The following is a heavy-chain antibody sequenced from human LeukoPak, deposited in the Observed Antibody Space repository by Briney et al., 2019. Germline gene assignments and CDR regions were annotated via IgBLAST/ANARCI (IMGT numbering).Heavy chain of an antibody. CDR2: IYYSGST. J-gene: IGHJ4*02. D-gene: IGHD3-22*01. Sequence: SETLSLTCTVSGGSISSYYWSWIRQPPGKGLEWIGYIYYSGSTNYNPSLKSRVTISVDTSKNQFSLKLSSVTAADTAVYYCAREVKHYYDSSGYYDYWGQGTLVTVSS. V-gene: IGHV4-59*01. CDR3: AREVKHYYDSSGYYDY. CDR1: GGSISSYY.